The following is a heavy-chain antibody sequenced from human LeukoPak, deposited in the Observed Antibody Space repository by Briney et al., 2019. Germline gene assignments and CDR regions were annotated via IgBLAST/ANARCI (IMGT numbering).Heavy chain of an antibody. J-gene: IGHJ4*02. CDR1: GGSISSYY. CDR2: IYYSGST. V-gene: IGHV4-59*12. Sequence: PSETLSLTCTVSGGSISSYYWNWIRHPPGKGLEWIGYIYYSGSTNYNPSLKSRVTISVDTSKNQFSLKLSSVTAADTAVYYCARGAAYFDYWGQGTLVTVSS. CDR3: ARGAAYFDY.